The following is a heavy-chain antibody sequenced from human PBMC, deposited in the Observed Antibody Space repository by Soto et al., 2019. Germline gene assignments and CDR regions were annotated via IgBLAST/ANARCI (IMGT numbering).Heavy chain of an antibody. J-gene: IGHJ4*02. V-gene: IGHV3-23*01. Sequence: EVQLLESGGGLVQPGGSLRLSCAASGFTFSSYAMSWVRQAPGKGLEWVSAISGSGGSTYYADSVKGRFTISRDNSKNTLHLQMNRLRAEDTAVYYCAKDQPASGGSCYSSDYWGQGTLVTVSS. CDR3: AKDQPASGGSCYSSDY. D-gene: IGHD2-15*01. CDR2: ISGSGGST. CDR1: GFTFSSYA.